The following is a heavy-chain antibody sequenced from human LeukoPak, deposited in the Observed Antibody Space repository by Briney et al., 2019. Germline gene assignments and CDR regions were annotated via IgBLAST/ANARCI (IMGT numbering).Heavy chain of an antibody. Sequence: VGSLRLSCAASGFTFSSYSMNWVRQAPGKGLEWVSSISSSSSYIYYADSVKGRFTISRDNAKNSLYLQMNSLRAEDTAVYYCARDRRWLQGHYYYYMDVWGKGTTVTVSS. CDR2: ISSSSSYI. CDR1: GFTFSSYS. V-gene: IGHV3-21*01. D-gene: IGHD5-24*01. J-gene: IGHJ6*03. CDR3: ARDRRWLQGHYYYYMDV.